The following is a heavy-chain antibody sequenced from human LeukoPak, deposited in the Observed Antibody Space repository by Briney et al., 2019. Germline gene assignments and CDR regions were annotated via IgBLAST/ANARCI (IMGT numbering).Heavy chain of an antibody. CDR1: GFTFSSYA. V-gene: IGHV3-23*01. D-gene: IGHD2-2*01. CDR2: ISGSGGST. CDR3: AKAQTYCSSTSCPLGP. J-gene: IGHJ5*02. Sequence: GGSLRLSCAASGFTFSSYAMSWVRQAPGKGLEWVSAISGSGGSTYYADSVKGRFTISRDNSKNTLYLQMNSLRAEDTAVYYCAKAQTYCSSTSCPLGPWGQGTLVTVSS.